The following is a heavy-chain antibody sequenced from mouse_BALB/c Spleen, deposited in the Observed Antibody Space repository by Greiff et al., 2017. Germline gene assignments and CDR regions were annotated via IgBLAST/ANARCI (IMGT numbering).Heavy chain of an antibody. Sequence: EVQLVESGGDLVKPGGSLKLSCAASGFTFSSYGMSWVRQTPDKRLEWVATISSGGSYTYYPDSVKGRFTISRDNAKNTLYLQMSSLKSEDTAMYYCARHEHFDVWGAGTTVTVSS. CDR3: ARHEHFDV. J-gene: IGHJ1*01. V-gene: IGHV5-6*01. CDR1: GFTFSSYG. CDR2: ISSGGSYT.